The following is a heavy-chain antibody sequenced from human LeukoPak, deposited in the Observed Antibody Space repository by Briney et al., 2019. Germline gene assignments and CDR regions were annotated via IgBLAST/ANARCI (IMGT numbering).Heavy chain of an antibody. V-gene: IGHV5-51*01. CDR3: ARKKLGWMQLEGVWDY. CDR2: IYPGDSDT. J-gene: IGHJ4*02. CDR1: GYSFTSYW. D-gene: IGHD5-18*01. Sequence: GESLKISCKGSGYSFTSYWIGWVRQMPGKGLEWMGIIYPGDSDTRYSPSFQGQVTISADKSISTAYLQWSSLKASDTAMYYWARKKLGWMQLEGVWDYWGQGTLVTVSS.